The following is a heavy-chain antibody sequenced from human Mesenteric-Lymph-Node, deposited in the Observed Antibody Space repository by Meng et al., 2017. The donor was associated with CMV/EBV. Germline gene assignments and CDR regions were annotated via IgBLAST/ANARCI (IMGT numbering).Heavy chain of an antibody. D-gene: IGHD6-6*01. V-gene: IGHV3-21*04. CDR1: GFTFSSYS. J-gene: IGHJ4*02. CDR2: ISSSSSYI. CDR3: AKDGRGSSGAYYFDY. Sequence: GGSLRLSCAASGFTFSSYSMNWVRQAPGKGLEWVSSISSSSSYIYYADSVKGRFTISRDNAKNSLYLQVNSLRTEDTALYYCAKDGRGSSGAYYFDYWGQGTLVTVSS.